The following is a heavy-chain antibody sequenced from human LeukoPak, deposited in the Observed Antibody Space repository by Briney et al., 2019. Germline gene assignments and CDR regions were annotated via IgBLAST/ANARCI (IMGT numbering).Heavy chain of an antibody. Sequence: ASGKVSCKASGYTFTSYGISWGRQAPGQGLEWMGCISAYNGNRYYAQEVQGRVTMTTDTSTSTDYMDLRRMSSDDTDVSYCARDTFPNYYDSSGLDYWGQGTLVTVSS. CDR2: ISAYNGNR. CDR3: ARDTFPNYYDSSGLDY. CDR1: GYTFTSYG. J-gene: IGHJ4*02. V-gene: IGHV1-18*01. D-gene: IGHD3-22*01.